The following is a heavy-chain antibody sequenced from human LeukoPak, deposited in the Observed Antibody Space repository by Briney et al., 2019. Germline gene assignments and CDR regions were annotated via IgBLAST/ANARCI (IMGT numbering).Heavy chain of an antibody. CDR2: IYTSWST. CDR1: GGSIDIYY. CDR3: ARGPLTVTRGFDP. V-gene: IGHV4-4*07. Sequence: PSETLSLTCTVSGGSIDIYYWSWIRQPAGKGLEWIGRIYTSWSTNYNPSLKTRVTMSVDTSKNQFSLKLSSVTAADTAVYYCARGPLTVTRGFDPWGQGTLVTVSS. J-gene: IGHJ5*02. D-gene: IGHD4-17*01.